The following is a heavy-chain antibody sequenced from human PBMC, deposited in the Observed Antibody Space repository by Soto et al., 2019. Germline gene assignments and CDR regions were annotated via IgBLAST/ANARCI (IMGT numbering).Heavy chain of an antibody. J-gene: IGHJ6*03. Sequence: EVQLLESGGGLVQPGGSLRLSCAASGFTFSSYAMSWVRQAPGKGLEWVSAISGSGGSTYYADSEKGRFTISRDNSKNTLYLQMNSLRAEDTAVYYCAKMGAARPYYYYYMDVWGKGTTVTVSS. CDR2: ISGSGGST. V-gene: IGHV3-23*01. CDR3: AKMGAARPYYYYYMDV. D-gene: IGHD3-16*01. CDR1: GFTFSSYA.